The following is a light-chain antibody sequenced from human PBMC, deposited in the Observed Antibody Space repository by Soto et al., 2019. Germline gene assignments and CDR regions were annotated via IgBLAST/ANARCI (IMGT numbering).Light chain of an antibody. V-gene: IGKV3-15*01. CDR3: QQYNNLPET. CDR2: VAS. CDR1: QSVRSN. Sequence: EIVMTQSPATLSVSPGERATLSCRASQSVRSNLAWYQRKPCQAPGLLIFVASSSPAGVPARFSGSGSGTKFTLTISSLQSEDFAVYYCQQYNNLPETFGQGTKVEIK. J-gene: IGKJ1*01.